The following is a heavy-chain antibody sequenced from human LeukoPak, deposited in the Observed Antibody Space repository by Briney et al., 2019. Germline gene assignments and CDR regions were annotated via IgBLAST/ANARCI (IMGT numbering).Heavy chain of an antibody. CDR2: IYYSGST. J-gene: IGHJ5*02. CDR3: ARDRYLHYYGSGSYSWFDP. Sequence: PSETLSLTCTVSGGSISSYYWSWIRQPPGKGLEWIGYIYYSGSTNYNPSLKSRVTISVDTSKNQFSLKLSSVTAADTAVYYCARDRYLHYYGSGSYSWFDPWGQGTLVTVSS. CDR1: GGSISSYY. V-gene: IGHV4-59*01. D-gene: IGHD3-10*01.